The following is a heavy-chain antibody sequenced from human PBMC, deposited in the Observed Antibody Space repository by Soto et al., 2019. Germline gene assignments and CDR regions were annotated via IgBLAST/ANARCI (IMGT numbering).Heavy chain of an antibody. CDR3: ARTKCSGGSCYSWSLDY. Sequence: PSETLSLTCTVSGGSITTGGYYWSWIRQLPGKGLEWIGHRYYSESTYYNPSLKSRVSISLDTSKNQFSLKLSFVTAADTAMYYCARTKCSGGSCYSWSLDYWGQATPVTVSS. D-gene: IGHD2-15*01. V-gene: IGHV4-31*03. CDR2: RYYSEST. J-gene: IGHJ4*02. CDR1: GGSITTGGYY.